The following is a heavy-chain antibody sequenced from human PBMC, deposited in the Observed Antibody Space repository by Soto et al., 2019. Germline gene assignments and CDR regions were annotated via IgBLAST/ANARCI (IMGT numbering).Heavy chain of an antibody. CDR3: ARAVRPSYSSSGSQGGANERDYFDY. V-gene: IGHV4-59*08. Sequence: PSETLSLTCTVSGGSISSYYWSWFRQPPGKGLEWIGYIYYSGSTNYNPSLKSRVTISVDTSKNQFSLKLSSVTAADTAVYYCARAVRPSYSSSGSQGGANERDYFDYRGQRTLVTVSA. J-gene: IGHJ4*02. CDR2: IYYSGST. D-gene: IGHD6-13*01. CDR1: GGSISSYY.